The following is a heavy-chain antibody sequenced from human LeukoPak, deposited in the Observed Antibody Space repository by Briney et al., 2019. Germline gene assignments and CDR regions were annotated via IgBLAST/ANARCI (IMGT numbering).Heavy chain of an antibody. D-gene: IGHD5-12*01. CDR2: ISAYNGNT. CDR1: GYTFTSYG. J-gene: IGHJ6*02. V-gene: IGHV1-18*01. Sequence: ASVKVSCKASGYTFTSYGISWVRQAPGQGLEWMGWISAYNGNTNYAQKLQGRVTMTTDTSTSTAYMELRSLRSDDTAVYYCARDELRGRGFRLVNYYYYGMDVWGQGTTVTVSS. CDR3: ARDELRGRGFRLVNYYYYGMDV.